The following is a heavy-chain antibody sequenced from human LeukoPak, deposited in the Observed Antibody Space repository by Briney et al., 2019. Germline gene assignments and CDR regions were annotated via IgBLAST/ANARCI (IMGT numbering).Heavy chain of an antibody. V-gene: IGHV3-23*01. D-gene: IGHD6-13*01. CDR2: ISGSGGST. CDR1: GFTFSSYA. J-gene: IGHJ6*02. CDR3: ANVASSSWYQRGYYYGMDV. Sequence: GGSLRLSCAASGFTFSSYAMSWVRQAPGKGLEWVSAISGSGGSTYYADSVKGRFTISRDNSKNTLYLQMNNLRAEDTAVYYCANVASSSWYQRGYYYGMDVWGQGTTVTVSS.